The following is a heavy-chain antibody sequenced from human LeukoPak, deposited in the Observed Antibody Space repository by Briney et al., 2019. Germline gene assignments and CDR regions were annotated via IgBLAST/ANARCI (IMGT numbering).Heavy chain of an antibody. CDR1: GFTFSTYW. D-gene: IGHD1-1*01. CDR2: INPDGATE. V-gene: IGHV3-7*01. CDR3: AKLIREVTTYDY. Sequence: GGSLRLSCAASGFTFSTYWMSWVRQAPGKGLEWVASINPDGATEYYVDSVKGRFTVSRDNAKNSLFLQMNTLRVEDTAVHHCAKLIREVTTYDYWGPGALVTVSS. J-gene: IGHJ4*02.